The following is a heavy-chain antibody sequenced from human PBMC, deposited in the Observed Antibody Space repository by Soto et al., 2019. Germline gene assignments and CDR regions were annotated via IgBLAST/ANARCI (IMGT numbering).Heavy chain of an antibody. Sequence: PGVSLRLSCAASGFTFSCYEMNWVRHAPGKGLEWISYISGSGSTIYYADPVKGRFTISRDNAKKSLYLQMNSLRAEDTAVYYCAREVTVFGVIIPTPMDVWGQGTTVTVSS. CDR3: AREVTVFGVIIPTPMDV. CDR1: GFTFSCYE. D-gene: IGHD3-3*01. CDR2: ISGSGSTI. J-gene: IGHJ6*02. V-gene: IGHV3-48*03.